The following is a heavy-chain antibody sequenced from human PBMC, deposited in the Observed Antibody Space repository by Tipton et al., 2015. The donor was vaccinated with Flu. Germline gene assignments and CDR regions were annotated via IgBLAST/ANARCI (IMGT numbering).Heavy chain of an antibody. V-gene: IGHV3-11*06. CDR2: ISSRSSFT. J-gene: IGHJ6*03. CDR3: ARGVSPRDHYKNFYYYMDV. D-gene: IGHD3-10*01. Sequence: SLRLSCAASGFTFSDFYMTWIRQAPGKGLEWVSYISSRSSFTKVADSLQGRFTIARDNANNSLYLQMNSLRVEDTAKYYCARGVSPRDHYKNFYYYMDVWGKGTTVTVSS. CDR1: GFTFSDFY.